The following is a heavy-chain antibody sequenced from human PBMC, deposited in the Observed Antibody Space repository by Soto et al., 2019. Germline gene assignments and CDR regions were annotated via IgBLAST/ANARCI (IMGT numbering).Heavy chain of an antibody. D-gene: IGHD3-22*01. CDR3: ARDRYDSSGPSGAFDY. CDR1: GFDFSDSD. Sequence: GGPLRLSCAASGFDFSDSDMSWIRQVPGKGQEWVSYISSGGSNIYYADPVKGRFRISRENSKNSLFLQMNSLNAEDTAVYYCARDRYDSSGPSGAFDYWGQGTMVTVSS. CDR2: ISSGGSNI. V-gene: IGHV3-11*04. J-gene: IGHJ4*02.